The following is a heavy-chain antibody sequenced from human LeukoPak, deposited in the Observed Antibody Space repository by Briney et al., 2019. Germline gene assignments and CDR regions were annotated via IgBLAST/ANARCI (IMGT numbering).Heavy chain of an antibody. J-gene: IGHJ4*02. CDR2: ISGSGGST. CDR3: AKTYYDILTGYSISPFDY. D-gene: IGHD3-9*01. V-gene: IGHV3-23*01. Sequence: GGSLRLSCAASGFTFSSYAMSWVRQAPGKGLEWVSAISGSGGSTYYADSVKGRFTISRDNSKNTLYLQMNSLRAEDTAVYYCAKTYYDILTGYSISPFDYWGQGTLVTVSS. CDR1: GFTFSSYA.